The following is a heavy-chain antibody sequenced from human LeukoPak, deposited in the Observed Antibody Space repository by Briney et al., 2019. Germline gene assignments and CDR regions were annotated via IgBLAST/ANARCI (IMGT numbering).Heavy chain of an antibody. V-gene: IGHV3-21*01. D-gene: IGHD6-13*01. CDR2: ISSASNNI. CDR1: GFTFNTYA. J-gene: IGHJ4*02. Sequence: GGSLRLSCATSGFTFNTYAMSWVRQAPGKGLEWVSSISSASNNIYYAGSVKGRFTISRDNAKNSLYLQMNSLRAEDTAVYYCVSSRVFADDWGQGTLVTVSS. CDR3: VSSRVFADD.